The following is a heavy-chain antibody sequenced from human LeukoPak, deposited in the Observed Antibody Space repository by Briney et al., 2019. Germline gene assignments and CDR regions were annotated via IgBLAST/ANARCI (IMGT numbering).Heavy chain of an antibody. Sequence: GGSLRLSCAASGYSFSSYEMHWVRQAPGKGLEWVGVISYDVTNKYNADFVKSRFTISRDNSKNTLYLRMNILRAEDTDVYYCAKDQSVVGYCSSTGCYCYYYGMDVWGQGTTVTVSS. CDR3: AKDQSVVGYCSSTGCYCYYYGMDV. CDR2: ISYDVTNK. V-gene: IGHV3-30*18. CDR1: GYSFSSYE. J-gene: IGHJ6*02. D-gene: IGHD2-2*01.